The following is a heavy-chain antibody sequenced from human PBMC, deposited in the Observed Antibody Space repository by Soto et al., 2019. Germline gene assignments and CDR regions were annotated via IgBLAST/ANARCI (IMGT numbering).Heavy chain of an antibody. V-gene: IGHV3-23*01. CDR2: VTGSGGRT. CDR3: TKDQSSSWFPIDY. Sequence: EVQLLESGGGLVEPGGSLRLSCAASGFTFRSYDMTWVRQAPGKGLEWVSGVTGSGGRTYYVDSVQGRFTISRDNSKYTLYLEMNSLRADDTAVYFCTKDQSSSWFPIDYWGQGTLVTVSS. CDR1: GFTFRSYD. D-gene: IGHD6-13*01. J-gene: IGHJ4*02.